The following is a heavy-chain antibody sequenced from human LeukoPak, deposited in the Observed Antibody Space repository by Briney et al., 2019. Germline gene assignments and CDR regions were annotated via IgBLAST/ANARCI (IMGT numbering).Heavy chain of an antibody. J-gene: IGHJ4*02. D-gene: IGHD6-6*01. V-gene: IGHV3-74*01. CDR1: GFTYRHYC. CDR2: IVSDGSGT. Sequence: GGSLRLFCAASGFTYRHYCMVCVPQTPEKGLVWVSHIVSDGSGTSYADSVKGRFTMSRDNAKDTLYLQMDSLRTEDTAVYYCARAAYNSSPDYWGQGTLVTVSS. CDR3: ARAAYNSSPDY.